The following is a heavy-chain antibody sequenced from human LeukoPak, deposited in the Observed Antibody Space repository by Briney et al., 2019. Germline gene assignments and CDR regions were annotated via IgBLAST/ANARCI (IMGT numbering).Heavy chain of an antibody. V-gene: IGHV1-2*02. Sequence: EASVKVSCKASGYTFTGYYMHWVRQAPGQGLEWMGWINPNSGGTNYAQKFQGRVTMTRDTSISTAYMELSRLRSDDTAVYYCARSRTGSGFLFGYWGQGTLVTVSS. J-gene: IGHJ4*02. CDR1: GYTFTGYY. CDR2: INPNSGGT. D-gene: IGHD3-10*01. CDR3: ARSRTGSGFLFGY.